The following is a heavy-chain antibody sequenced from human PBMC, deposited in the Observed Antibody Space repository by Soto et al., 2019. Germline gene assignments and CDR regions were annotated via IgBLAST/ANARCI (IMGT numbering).Heavy chain of an antibody. CDR3: ARRSSSWSFDY. J-gene: IGHJ4*02. D-gene: IGHD6-13*01. CDR1: GFTFSSYA. CDR2: ISGSGGST. V-gene: IGHV3-23*01. Sequence: EVQLLESGGGLVQPGGSLRLSCAASGFTFSSYAMSWVRQAPGKGLEWVSVISGSGGSTYYADSVKGRFTISRDNSKNTLYLQMNSRRAEDTAVYYCARRSSSWSFDYWGQGTLVTVSS.